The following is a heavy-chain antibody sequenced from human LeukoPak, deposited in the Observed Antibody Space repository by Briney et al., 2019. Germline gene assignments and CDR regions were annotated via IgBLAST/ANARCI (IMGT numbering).Heavy chain of an antibody. CDR2: IYNSGST. D-gene: IGHD3-22*01. V-gene: IGHV4-4*07. Sequence: SETLSLTCTVSGGSISSYYWSWVRQPAGKGLEWIGRIYNSGSTNYNPSLKSRVTMSVDTSKNQFSLKLSSVTAADTAVYYCARAYYDSSGYYPVFDYWGQGTLVTVSS. CDR1: GGSISSYY. J-gene: IGHJ4*02. CDR3: ARAYYDSSGYYPVFDY.